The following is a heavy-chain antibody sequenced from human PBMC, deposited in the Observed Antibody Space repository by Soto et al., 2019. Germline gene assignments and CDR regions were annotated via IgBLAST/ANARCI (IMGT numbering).Heavy chain of an antibody. J-gene: IGHJ6*02. Sequence: PGGSLRLSCTTSGFTFSDYAMSWFRQASGQGLEWVGVVRSTAYGETTDYAASVKGRFTISRDNSKSIAYLQMNSLKSEDTADYYTPTHHYAITYTYYGTDLWGHGSTVTVSS. D-gene: IGHD2-2*01. CDR1: GFTFSDYA. CDR2: VRSTAYGETT. V-gene: IGHV3-49*03. CDR3: PTHHYAITYTYYGTDL.